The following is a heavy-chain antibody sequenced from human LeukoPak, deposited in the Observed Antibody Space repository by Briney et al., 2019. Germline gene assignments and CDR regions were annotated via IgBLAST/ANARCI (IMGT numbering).Heavy chain of an antibody. D-gene: IGHD3-16*01. Sequence: PSETLSLTCTVSGGSISSSSYYWGWIRQPPGKGLEWIGSIYYSGSTYYNPSLKSRVTISVDTSKNQFSLKLSSVTAADTAVYYCARQGGSFMPNWFDPWGQGTLVTVSS. CDR3: ARQGGSFMPNWFDP. CDR2: IYYSGST. V-gene: IGHV4-39*01. CDR1: GGSISSSSYY. J-gene: IGHJ5*02.